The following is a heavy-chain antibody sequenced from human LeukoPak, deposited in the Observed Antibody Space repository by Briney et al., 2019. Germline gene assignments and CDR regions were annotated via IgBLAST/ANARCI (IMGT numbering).Heavy chain of an antibody. D-gene: IGHD5/OR15-5a*01. CDR1: GDSVSSNSAS. CDR2: TYFTSKWYN. CDR3: AGRQYNVYEGYFDY. Sequence: SQTLSLTCVISGDSVSSNSASWNWFRQSPSRGLEWLGRTYFTSKWYNDYAESVKSRITINPDTSKNQVSLQLNSVTPEDTAVYCCAGRQYNVYEGYFDYWGQGTLVTVSS. V-gene: IGHV6-1*01. J-gene: IGHJ4*02.